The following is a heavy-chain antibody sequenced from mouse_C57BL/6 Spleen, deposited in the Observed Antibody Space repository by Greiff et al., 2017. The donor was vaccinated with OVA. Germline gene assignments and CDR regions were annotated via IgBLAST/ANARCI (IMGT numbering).Heavy chain of an antibody. J-gene: IGHJ1*03. CDR1: GYTFTDYY. D-gene: IGHD1-1*01. V-gene: IGHV1-26*01. Sequence: VQLQQSGPELVKPGASVKISCKASGYTFTDYYMNWVKQSHGKSLEWIGDINPNNGGTSYNQKFKGKATLTVDKSSSTAYMELRSLTSEDSAVYYCARITTVVATRWYFDVWGTGTTVTVSS. CDR3: ARITTVVATRWYFDV. CDR2: INPNNGGT.